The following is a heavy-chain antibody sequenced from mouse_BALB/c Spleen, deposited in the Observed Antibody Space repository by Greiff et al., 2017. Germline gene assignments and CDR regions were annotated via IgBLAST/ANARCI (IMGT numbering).Heavy chain of an antibody. D-gene: IGHD4-1*01. Sequence: QVQLKQPGAELVRPGASVKLSCKASGYTFTSYWINWVKQRPGQGLEWIGNIYPSDSYTNYNQKFKDKATLTVDKSSSTAYMQLSSPTSEDSAVYYCARTGTVYYFDYWGQGTTLTVSS. CDR3: ARTGTVYYFDY. J-gene: IGHJ2*01. CDR2: IYPSDSYT. V-gene: IGHV1-69*02. CDR1: GYTFTSYW.